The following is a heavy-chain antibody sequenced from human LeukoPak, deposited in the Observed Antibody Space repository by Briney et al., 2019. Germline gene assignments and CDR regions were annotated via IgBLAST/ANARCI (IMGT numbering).Heavy chain of an antibody. CDR2: INQDGSEK. V-gene: IGHV3-7*01. CDR1: GFTFSSYS. Sequence: GGSLRLSCAASGFTFSSYSMNWVRQAPGKGLEWVANINQDGSEKYYVDSVKGRFTISRDNAKNSLYLQMNSLRAADTAVYYCARGLPSSGSYYNLWYYYYGMDVWGQGTTVTVSS. D-gene: IGHD3-10*01. J-gene: IGHJ6*02. CDR3: ARGLPSSGSYYNLWYYYYGMDV.